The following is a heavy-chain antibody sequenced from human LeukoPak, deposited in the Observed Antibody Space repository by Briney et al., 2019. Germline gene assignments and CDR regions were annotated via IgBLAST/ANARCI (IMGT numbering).Heavy chain of an antibody. J-gene: IGHJ6*02. Sequence: SGTLSLTCTVSGGSISSGSYYWSWIRQPAGKGLEWIGRIYTSGSTNYNPSLKSRVTISVDTSKNQFSLKLSSVTAADTAVYYCARGGTYYDILTGYYPTGMDVWGQGTTVTVSS. V-gene: IGHV4-61*02. CDR1: GGSISSGSYY. D-gene: IGHD3-9*01. CDR2: IYTSGST. CDR3: ARGGTYYDILTGYYPTGMDV.